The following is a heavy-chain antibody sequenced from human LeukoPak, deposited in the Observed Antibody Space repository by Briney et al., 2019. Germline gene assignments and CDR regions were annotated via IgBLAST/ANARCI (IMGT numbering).Heavy chain of an antibody. CDR3: AKAHDYGDYPPFDY. V-gene: IGHV3-23*01. CDR1: GFTFSSYA. CDR2: ISGSGGST. Sequence: GGSLRLSCAASGFTFSSYAMSWVRQAPGKGLEWVSAISGSGGSTYYADSVKGRFTVSRDNSKNTLYLQMNSLRAEDTAVYYCAKAHDYGDYPPFDYWGQGTLVTVSS. D-gene: IGHD4-17*01. J-gene: IGHJ4*02.